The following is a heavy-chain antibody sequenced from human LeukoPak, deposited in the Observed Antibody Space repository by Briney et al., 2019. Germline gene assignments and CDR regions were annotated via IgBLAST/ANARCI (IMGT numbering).Heavy chain of an antibody. Sequence: GGSLKLSCAASGLIFSNACMTWVRQAPGKGLEWVARIKSKSDGGTTDYAAPVQGRFTRARAESKITLQLQMNSVKNKATAVYYCNTMTVAGAWGQGTLVTVSS. CDR3: NTMTVAGA. CDR1: GLIFSNAC. J-gene: IGHJ4*02. CDR2: IKSKSDGGTT. V-gene: IGHV3-15*01. D-gene: IGHD6-19*01.